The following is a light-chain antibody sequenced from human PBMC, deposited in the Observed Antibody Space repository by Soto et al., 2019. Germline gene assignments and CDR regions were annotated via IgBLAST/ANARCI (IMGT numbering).Light chain of an antibody. CDR3: SSYTTSSTWV. CDR2: EVS. V-gene: IGLV2-14*01. CDR1: SSDVGGYNY. Sequence: QSVLTQPASVSGSPGQSITISCTGTSSDVGGYNYVSWYQQHPGKAPKLVISEVSDRPSGVSSRFSGSKSGNTASLTISGLQAEDDGDYYCSSYTTSSTWVFGGGTKLTVL. J-gene: IGLJ3*02.